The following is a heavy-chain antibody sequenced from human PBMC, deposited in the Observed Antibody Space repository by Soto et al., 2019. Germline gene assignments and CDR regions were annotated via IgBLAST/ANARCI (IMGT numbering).Heavy chain of an antibody. D-gene: IGHD3-9*01. V-gene: IGHV4-59*01. J-gene: IGHJ6*02. CDR3: ARDRKLVIPGNYYYYGMDV. Sequence: SETLSLTCSVSGGSTRDYFWTWIRQPPGKGLEWIGYISSSGTINYNSSLKSRVTISLDTSRNHFSLKLSSVTAADTAVYFCARDRKLVIPGNYYYYGMDVWGQGTTVTVSS. CDR1: GGSTRDYF. CDR2: ISSSGTI.